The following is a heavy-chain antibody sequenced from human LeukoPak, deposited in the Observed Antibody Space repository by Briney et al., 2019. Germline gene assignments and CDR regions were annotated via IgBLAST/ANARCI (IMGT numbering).Heavy chain of an antibody. V-gene: IGHV4-59*08. CDR1: GDSISSYY. CDR2: VYYSGST. Sequence: PSETLSLTCSVSGDSISSYYWSWIRQPPGKGLEWIGYVYYSGSTNYNPSLKSRVTISVDTSKNQFSLKLSSVTAADTAVYYCARLSPYYYYMDVWGKGTTVTVSS. CDR3: ARLSPYYYYMDV. J-gene: IGHJ6*03.